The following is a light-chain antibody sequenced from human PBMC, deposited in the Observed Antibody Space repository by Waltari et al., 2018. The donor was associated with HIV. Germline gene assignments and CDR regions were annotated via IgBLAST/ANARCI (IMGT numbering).Light chain of an antibody. J-gene: IGLJ2*01. CDR2: EVN. CDR1: RSDIGSYHY. CDR3: TSYTTRSTVI. V-gene: IGLV2-14*01. Sequence: SALTQPASVSGSPGQSIPISCTGTRSDIGSYHYVSLYQQHPVKAPKLLIYEVNTPPSGVSDRFSGSKSGNTASLSISGLQAEDEAEYYCTSYTTRSTVIFGGGTSVTVL.